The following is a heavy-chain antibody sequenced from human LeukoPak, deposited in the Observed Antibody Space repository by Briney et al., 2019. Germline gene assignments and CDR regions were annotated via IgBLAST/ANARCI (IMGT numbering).Heavy chain of an antibody. D-gene: IGHD3-10*01. CDR1: GGSISSGGYY. J-gene: IGHJ4*02. CDR3: ARFDGYGSGSYNYYFDY. CDR2: IYYSGST. Sequence: SETLSLTCTVSGGSISSGGYYWSWIRQHPGKGLEWIGYIYYSGSTYYNPSLKSRVTISVDTSKNQFSLKLSSVTAADTAVYYCARFDGYGSGSYNYYFDYWGQGTLVTVSS. V-gene: IGHV4-31*03.